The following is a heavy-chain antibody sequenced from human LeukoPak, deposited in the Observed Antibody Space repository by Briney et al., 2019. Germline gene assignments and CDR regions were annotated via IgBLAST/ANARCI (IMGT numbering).Heavy chain of an antibody. J-gene: IGHJ4*02. CDR2: ISGSGNRT. V-gene: IGHV3-23*01. CDR3: AKGRAFKDLDY. CDR1: GFTFSSYA. Sequence: PGGSLRLSCAASGFTFSSYAMSWVRQAPGKGLEWVSGISGSGNRTYYGDSVKGRFTISRDNSKNTLFLHMNSLRAGDTAVYYCAKGRAFKDLDYWGQGTLVTVSS. D-gene: IGHD3-3*02.